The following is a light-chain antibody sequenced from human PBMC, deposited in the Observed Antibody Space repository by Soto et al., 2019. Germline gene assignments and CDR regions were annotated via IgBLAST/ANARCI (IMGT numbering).Light chain of an antibody. CDR3: SSYAGSINV. J-gene: IGLJ1*01. V-gene: IGLV2-8*01. CDR1: SSDVGGYHY. CDR2: EVN. Sequence: QSVLTQPPSASGSPGQSVAISCTGTSSDVGGYHYVSWYQQHPGKAPKLMIYEVNQPPSGVPDRISGSKSGNTAALTVSGLHAEDEDDYYCSSYAGSINVFGTGTKVTVL.